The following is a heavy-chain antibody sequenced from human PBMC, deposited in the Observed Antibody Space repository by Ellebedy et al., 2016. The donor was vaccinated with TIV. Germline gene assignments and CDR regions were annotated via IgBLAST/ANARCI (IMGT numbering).Heavy chain of an antibody. Sequence: GESLKISCAASGFSFRSYWMSWVRQAPGKGLEWVANIYQDGSDQYYVDPVKGRFPISRDNANKLLFLQMNSLRVEETAVYYCARRGSYGDYAVQVNSWFDRWGQGALVTVSS. CDR2: IYQDGSDQ. D-gene: IGHD4-17*01. CDR3: ARRGSYGDYAVQVNSWFDR. CDR1: GFSFRSYW. J-gene: IGHJ5*02. V-gene: IGHV3-7*01.